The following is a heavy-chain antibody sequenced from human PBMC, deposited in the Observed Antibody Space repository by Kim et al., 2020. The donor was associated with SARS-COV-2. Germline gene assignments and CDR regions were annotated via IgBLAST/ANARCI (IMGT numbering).Heavy chain of an antibody. Sequence: VVSLILSFSSSCFTFSRSGMTWVRRAPGKGLEWVAVISYDGSNKYYADSVKGRFTISRDNSKNTLYLQMNSLRAEDTAVYYCARDQAVPEYYYDQLTFSAFDIWGQGTMVTVSS. CDR3: ARDQAVPEYYYDQLTFSAFDI. D-gene: IGHD3-22*01. CDR1: CFTFSRSG. CDR2: ISYDGSNK. V-gene: IGHV3-33*05. J-gene: IGHJ3*02.